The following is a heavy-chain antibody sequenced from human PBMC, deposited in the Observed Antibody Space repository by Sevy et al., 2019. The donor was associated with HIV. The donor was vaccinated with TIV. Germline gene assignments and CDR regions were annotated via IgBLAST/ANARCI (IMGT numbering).Heavy chain of an antibody. J-gene: IGHJ4*02. V-gene: IGHV3-33*01. D-gene: IGHD1-26*01. CDR2: IWYDGSNK. CDR1: GFTFSSYG. Sequence: GGSLRLSCAASGFTFSSYGMHWVRQAPGKGLEWVAVIWYDGSNKYYADSVKGRFTISRDNSKNTLYLQMNSLRAEDTAVYYCARAGTGSYRAYFDYWGQGTLVTVSS. CDR3: ARAGTGSYRAYFDY.